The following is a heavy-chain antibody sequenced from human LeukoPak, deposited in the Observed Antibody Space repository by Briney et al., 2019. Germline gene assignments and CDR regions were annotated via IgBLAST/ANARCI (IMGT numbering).Heavy chain of an antibody. CDR3: ASDYGGYYYYYGMDV. CDR1: GGSISSGGYY. J-gene: IGHJ6*02. CDR2: IYYSGST. V-gene: IGHV4-30-4*08. Sequence: SETLSLTCTVSGGSISSGGYYWSWIRQHPGKGLEWIGYIYYSGSTYYNPSLKSRVTISVDTSKNQFSLKLSSVTAADTAVYYCASDYGGYYYYYGMDVWGQGTTVTVSS. D-gene: IGHD3-16*01.